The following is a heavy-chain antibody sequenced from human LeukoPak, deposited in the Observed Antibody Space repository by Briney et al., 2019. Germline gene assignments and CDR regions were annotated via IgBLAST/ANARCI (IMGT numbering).Heavy chain of an antibody. Sequence: SETLSLTCTASGGSISSYYWSWIRQPPGKGLEWIGYIYYSGSTNYNPSLKSRVTISVDTSKNQFSLKLSSVTAADTAVYYCAXXXXXXSXXSCRNHDAFDIWGQGTMVTVSS. CDR3: AXXXXXXSXXSCRNHDAFDI. CDR1: GGSISSYY. CDR2: IYYSGST. V-gene: IGHV4-59*01. J-gene: IGHJ3*02. D-gene: IGHD2-2*01.